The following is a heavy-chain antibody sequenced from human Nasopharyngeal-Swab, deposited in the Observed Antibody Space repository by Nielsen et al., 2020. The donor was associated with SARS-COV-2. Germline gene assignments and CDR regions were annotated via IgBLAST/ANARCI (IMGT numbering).Heavy chain of an antibody. J-gene: IGHJ4*02. CDR2: ISYDGSNK. V-gene: IGHV3-30*03. D-gene: IGHD2-21*02. CDR1: GFTFRSEG. Sequence: GGPLRRSCAASGFTFRSEGMHWVRQAPGKGLAWVAVISYDGSNKYYADSVKDRFTISRDNSRNTLYLQMNSLRAEDTAVYYCARGHNTYCGGDCYSLAPDYWGQGTLVTVSS. CDR3: ARGHNTYCGGDCYSLAPDY.